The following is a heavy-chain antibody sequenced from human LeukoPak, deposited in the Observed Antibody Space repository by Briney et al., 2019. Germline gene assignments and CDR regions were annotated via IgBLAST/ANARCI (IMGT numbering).Heavy chain of an antibody. CDR2: ISYDGSNK. D-gene: IGHD5-12*01. J-gene: IGHJ4*02. CDR3: AREGDIVATISYYFDY. Sequence: GRSLRLSCAASGFTFSSYAMRWVRQAPGKGLEWVAVISYDGSNKYYADSVKGRFTISRDNSKNTLYLQMNSLRAEDTAVYYCAREGDIVATISYYFDYWGQGTLVTVSS. CDR1: GFTFSSYA. V-gene: IGHV3-30*04.